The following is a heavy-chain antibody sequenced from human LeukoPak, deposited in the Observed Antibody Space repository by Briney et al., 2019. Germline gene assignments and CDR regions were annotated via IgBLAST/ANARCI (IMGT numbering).Heavy chain of an antibody. Sequence: GESLKISCSGSGYSFTTYWIGWVRQMPGKGLECMGSIYPGDSETRYSPSFQGQVTISADRSISTAYLQWSTLKASDTAMYYCARRGGSDSGFDFWGQGTLVTVSS. D-gene: IGHD5-12*01. V-gene: IGHV5-51*01. CDR2: IYPGDSET. CDR1: GYSFTTYW. CDR3: ARRGGSDSGFDF. J-gene: IGHJ4*02.